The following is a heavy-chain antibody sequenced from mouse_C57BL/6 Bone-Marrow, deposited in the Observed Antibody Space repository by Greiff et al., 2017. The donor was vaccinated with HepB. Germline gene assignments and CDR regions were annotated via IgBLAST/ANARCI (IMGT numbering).Heavy chain of an antibody. CDR2: IDPENGDT. Sequence: VQLQQSGAELVRPGASVKLSCTASGFNIKDDYMHWVKQRPEQGLAWIGWIDPENGDTEYASKFQGTATITADTSSNTSYLQLSSLTSEDTAVYYCTPLIYYYGSRDYFDYWGQGTTLTVSS. V-gene: IGHV14-4*01. D-gene: IGHD1-1*01. CDR1: GFNIKDDY. CDR3: TPLIYYYGSRDYFDY. J-gene: IGHJ2*01.